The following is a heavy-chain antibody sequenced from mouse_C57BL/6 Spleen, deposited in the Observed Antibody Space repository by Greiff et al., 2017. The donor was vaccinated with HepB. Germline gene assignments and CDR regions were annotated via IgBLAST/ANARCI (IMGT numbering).Heavy chain of an antibody. Sequence: QVQLQQSGPELVKPGASVKISCKASGYAFSSSWMNWVKQRPGQGLEWIGRIYPGDGDTNYNGKFKGKATLTADKSSSTAYMQLSSLTSEDSAVYFCARWGSSGYFDYWGQGTTLTVSS. CDR2: IYPGDGDT. V-gene: IGHV1-82*01. D-gene: IGHD3-2*02. CDR1: GYAFSSSW. CDR3: ARWGSSGYFDY. J-gene: IGHJ2*01.